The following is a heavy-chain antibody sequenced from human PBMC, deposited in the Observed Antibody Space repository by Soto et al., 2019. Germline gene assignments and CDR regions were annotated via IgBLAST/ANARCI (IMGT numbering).Heavy chain of an antibody. J-gene: IGHJ6*02. CDR3: ARTDRDFYGLDV. V-gene: IGHV3-13*05. Sequence: EVQLVESGGGLVQPGGSLRLSCEASGFTFRNYDMHWVRQGTGKGLEWVSGISAAGDPDYADSVEGRFTISRENAQNSFFLQMNRLRVGDTTLYYCARTDRDFYGLDVWGQGTTVIVSS. CDR2: ISAAGDP. CDR1: GFTFRNYD.